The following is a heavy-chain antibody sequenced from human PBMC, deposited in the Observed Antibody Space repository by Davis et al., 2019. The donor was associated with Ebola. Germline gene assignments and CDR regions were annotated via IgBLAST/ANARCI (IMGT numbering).Heavy chain of an antibody. CDR1: GFPFSSYG. CDR2: ISYDGSNK. CDR3: ARGRGAASRYGMDV. J-gene: IGHJ6*02. V-gene: IGHV3-30*03. Sequence: GESLKISCAASGFPFSSYGMHWVRQAPGKGLEWVAVISYDGSNKYYADSVKGRFTISRDNSKNTLYLQMNSLRAEDTAVYYCARGRGAASRYGMDVWGQGTTVTVSS. D-gene: IGHD6-13*01.